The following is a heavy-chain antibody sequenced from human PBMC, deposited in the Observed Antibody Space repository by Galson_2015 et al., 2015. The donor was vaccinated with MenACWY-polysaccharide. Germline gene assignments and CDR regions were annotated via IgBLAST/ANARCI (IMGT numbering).Heavy chain of an antibody. D-gene: IGHD1-26*01. J-gene: IGHJ4*02. CDR3: ARDPKQKPTTVPTGRFDY. CDR1: GYTFNTYA. Sequence: SVKVSCKASGYTFNTYAMNWVRQAPGQGLEWVGGINTNTGNPTYAQGFTGRFVFSLDASVSTAYLQISSRKAVDTAVYYCARDPKQKPTTVPTGRFDYWGQGPLVTVSS. CDR2: INTNTGNP. V-gene: IGHV7-4-1*02.